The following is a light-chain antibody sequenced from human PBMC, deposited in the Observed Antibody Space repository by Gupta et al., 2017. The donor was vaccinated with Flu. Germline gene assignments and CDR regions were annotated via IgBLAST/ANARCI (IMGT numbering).Light chain of an antibody. V-gene: IGKV1-5*03. CDR3: QHYNTYPWT. CDR1: QTISSW. Sequence: DIQMTQSPSTLSASVGDRVTITCRASQTISSWLAWYQQKPGKAPNLLIYKASILESGVTSRFSGSGSGTEFILTISSLQPDDFATYYCQHYNTYPWTFGQGTKVEVK. J-gene: IGKJ1*01. CDR2: KAS.